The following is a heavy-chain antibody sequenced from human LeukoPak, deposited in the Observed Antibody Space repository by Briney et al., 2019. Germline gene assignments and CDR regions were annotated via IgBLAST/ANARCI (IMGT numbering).Heavy chain of an antibody. CDR1: GGSISGYY. Sequence: SETLSLTCNVSGGSISGYYWSWVRQSPEQGLESIGFIYFTGGTSYNPPLKSRVTISIDTSPTKFSLRLPSVTAAEPAGYCYAGAGVWGRYLSDQWGQRTLVTVS. D-gene: IGHD3-16*02. CDR2: IYFTGGT. CDR3: AGAGVWGRYLSDQ. J-gene: IGHJ4*02. V-gene: IGHV4-59*01.